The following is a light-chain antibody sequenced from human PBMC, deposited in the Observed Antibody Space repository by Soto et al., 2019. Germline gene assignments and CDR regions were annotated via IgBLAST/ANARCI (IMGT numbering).Light chain of an antibody. CDR3: QQCYATPYT. CDR2: WAS. Sequence: DIVMTQSPDSLAVSLGERATINCKSSQSVLSSSNNKNYLAWYQKKPGQPPKLLIYWASMRESGVPDRFSGSGSGTEFTLTIGSLQSEDVAVYYCQQCYATPYTFGQGTKLESK. J-gene: IGKJ2*01. CDR1: QSVLSSSNNKNY. V-gene: IGKV4-1*01.